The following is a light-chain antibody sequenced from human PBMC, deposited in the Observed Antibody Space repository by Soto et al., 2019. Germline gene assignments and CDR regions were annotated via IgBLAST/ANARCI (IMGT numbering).Light chain of an antibody. V-gene: IGKV3-15*01. CDR1: QSVDSK. J-gene: IGKJ1*01. Sequence: EIVMTQSPATLSVSPGERATLSCRASQSVDSKLAWYQQKPGQGPRLLIYGASSRATGIPARFSGCGSGTEFTLTISSLQSEDFAVYYCQHYSTWLWTFGQGTKVEIK. CDR2: GAS. CDR3: QHYSTWLWT.